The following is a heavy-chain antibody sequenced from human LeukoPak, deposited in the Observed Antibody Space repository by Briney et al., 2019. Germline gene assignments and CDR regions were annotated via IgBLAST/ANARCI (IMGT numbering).Heavy chain of an antibody. J-gene: IGHJ6*02. CDR2: ISSSGSTI. Sequence: PGGSLRLSCAASGFTFSDYYMSWIRQAPGKGLEWCSYISSSGSTIYYADSVKGRFTISRDNAKNSLYLQMNSLRAEDTAVYYCARDGSPFWSGPEVNYYYGMDVWGQGTTVTVSS. CDR3: ARDGSPFWSGPEVNYYYGMDV. D-gene: IGHD3-3*01. CDR1: GFTFSDYY. V-gene: IGHV3-11*01.